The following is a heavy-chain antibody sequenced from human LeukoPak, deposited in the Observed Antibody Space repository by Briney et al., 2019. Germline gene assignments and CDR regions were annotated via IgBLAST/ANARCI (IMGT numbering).Heavy chain of an antibody. Sequence: GASVKVSCKASGYTFTSYGISWVRQAPGQGLEWMGWISAYNGNTNYAQKLQGRVTMTTDTSTSTAYMELRSLRSDDTAVYYCAREKKDSSGYYPYYYYYYMDVWGKGTTVTVSS. CDR3: AREKKDSSGYYPYYYYYYMDV. CDR2: ISAYNGNT. J-gene: IGHJ6*03. CDR1: GYTFTSYG. V-gene: IGHV1-18*01. D-gene: IGHD3-22*01.